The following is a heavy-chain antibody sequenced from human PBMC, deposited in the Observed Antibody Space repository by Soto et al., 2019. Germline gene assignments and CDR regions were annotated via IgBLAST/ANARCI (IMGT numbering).Heavy chain of an antibody. CDR3: VKGSASSRPYYFDY. CDR1: GFIFNCYA. V-gene: IGHV3-23*01. D-gene: IGHD2-2*01. J-gene: IGHJ4*02. Sequence: EVQLLESGGGLVQPGGSVRLSCAASGFIFNCYALSWVRQAPGKGLELVSVITDSGGDTSHADSVKGRFTISRDNTKNTLYLQMNSLTAEDTAVYYCVKGSASSRPYYFDYWGQGSLVTVSS. CDR2: ITDSGGDT.